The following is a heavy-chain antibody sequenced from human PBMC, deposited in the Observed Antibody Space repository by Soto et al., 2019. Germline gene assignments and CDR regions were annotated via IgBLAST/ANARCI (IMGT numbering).Heavy chain of an antibody. CDR1: GDSVSSNSAA. CDR2: TYYRSKWYN. V-gene: IGHV6-1*01. Sequence: SQTLSLTCAISGDSVSSNSAAWNWIRQSPSRGLEWLGRTYYRSKWYNDYAVSVKSRITINPDTSKNQFSLQLNSVTPEDTAVYYCARDWGYIGYEIGYYYGMDVWGQGTTVTVSS. CDR3: ARDWGYIGYEIGYYYGMDV. J-gene: IGHJ6*02. D-gene: IGHD5-12*01.